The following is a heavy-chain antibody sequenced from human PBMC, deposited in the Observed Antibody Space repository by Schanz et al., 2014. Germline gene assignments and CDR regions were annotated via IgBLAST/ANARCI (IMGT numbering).Heavy chain of an antibody. D-gene: IGHD1-7*01. CDR3: AKELRPGTERPRGNFDY. Sequence: EVQLVESGGGLVKPGGSLRLSCAASGFTFSYYNMNWVRQAPGKGLEWVSSISNGGGYIYYADSVKGRFTISRDNAKNSVYLQMHSLRAEDTALYYCAKELRPGTERPRGNFDYWGQGTLVTVSS. J-gene: IGHJ4*02. V-gene: IGHV3-21*01. CDR2: ISNGGGYI. CDR1: GFTFSYYN.